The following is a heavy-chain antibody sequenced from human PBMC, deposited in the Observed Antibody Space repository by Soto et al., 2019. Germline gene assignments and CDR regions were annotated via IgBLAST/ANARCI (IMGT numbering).Heavy chain of an antibody. Sequence: QLQLQESGPGLVKPSETLSLTCTVSGGSISSSSYYWGWIRQPPGKGLEWIGSIYYSGSTYYNPSLKSRVTISVDTSKNQFSLKLSSVTAADTAVYYCARLGGITGATGTLLYFDYWGQGTLVTVSS. CDR3: ARLGGITGATGTLLYFDY. J-gene: IGHJ4*02. D-gene: IGHD1-7*01. V-gene: IGHV4-39*01. CDR1: GGSISSSSYY. CDR2: IYYSGST.